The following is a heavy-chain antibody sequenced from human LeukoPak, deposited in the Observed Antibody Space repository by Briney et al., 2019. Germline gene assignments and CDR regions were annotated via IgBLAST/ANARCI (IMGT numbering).Heavy chain of an antibody. CDR2: ISGSGGST. Sequence: GGSLRLSCAASGFTFSSYAMSWVRQAPGKGLEWVSAISGSGGSTYNADSVKGRFTISRDNSKNTLYLQMNSLRAEDTAVYYCARDLGYSSTPAFDIWGQGAMVTVSS. CDR1: GFTFSSYA. V-gene: IGHV3-23*01. D-gene: IGHD6-13*01. CDR3: ARDLGYSSTPAFDI. J-gene: IGHJ3*02.